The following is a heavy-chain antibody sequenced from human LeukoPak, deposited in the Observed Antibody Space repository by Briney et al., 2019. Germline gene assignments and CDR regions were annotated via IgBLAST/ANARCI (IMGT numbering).Heavy chain of an antibody. CDR3: ARLPRIMITFGGVN. J-gene: IGHJ4*02. CDR2: IYYSGST. Sequence: SETLTLTCTVSGGSISSSSYYWGWIRQPPGKGLEWIGSIYYSGSTYYNPSLKSRVTISVDTSKNQFSLKLSSVTAADTAVYYCARLPRIMITFGGVNWGQGTLVTVSS. CDR1: GGSISSSSYY. D-gene: IGHD3-16*01. V-gene: IGHV4-39*01.